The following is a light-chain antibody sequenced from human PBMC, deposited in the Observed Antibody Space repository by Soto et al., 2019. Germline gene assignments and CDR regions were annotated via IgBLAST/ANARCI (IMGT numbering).Light chain of an antibody. CDR2: EVS. Sequence: QSALTQPASVSGSPGQSITISCTGTSSDVGGYNYVSWYQQHPGKAPKLMIYEVSNRPSGVSNRFSGSKSGNTASLPISGLQAEDEADYYCSSYTSSSTLPYVFGTGTKVTVL. CDR1: SSDVGGYNY. J-gene: IGLJ1*01. CDR3: SSYTSSSTLPYV. V-gene: IGLV2-14*01.